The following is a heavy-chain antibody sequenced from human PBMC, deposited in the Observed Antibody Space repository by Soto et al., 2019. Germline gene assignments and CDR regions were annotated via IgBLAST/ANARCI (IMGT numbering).Heavy chain of an antibody. D-gene: IGHD3-3*01. CDR1: GFTFSSYA. Sequence: GGSLRLSCSASGFTFSSYAMHWVRQAPGKGLEYVSAISSNGGSTYYADSVKGRFTISRDNSKNTLYLQMSSLRAEDTAVYYCVKGQGTAVTSLRFLEWLYYYFDYWGQGTLVTVS. V-gene: IGHV3-64D*08. J-gene: IGHJ4*02. CDR2: ISSNGGST. CDR3: VKGQGTAVTSLRFLEWLYYYFDY.